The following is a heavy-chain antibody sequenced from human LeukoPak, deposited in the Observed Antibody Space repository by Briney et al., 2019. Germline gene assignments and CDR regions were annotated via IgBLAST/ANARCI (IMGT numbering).Heavy chain of an antibody. J-gene: IGHJ4*02. CDR3: ARRSTLYSSGRFYFDY. D-gene: IGHD6-19*01. V-gene: IGHV1-18*01. CDR1: GYTFTNYG. CDR2: ISAHDGTR. Sequence: RASVKVSCKASGYTFTNYGITWVRQAPGQGLEWIGWISAHDGTRNYALKHEDRVTMTTDTSTGTAYMELRGLRSDDTAVYYCARRSTLYSSGRFYFDYWGQGTLVTVSS.